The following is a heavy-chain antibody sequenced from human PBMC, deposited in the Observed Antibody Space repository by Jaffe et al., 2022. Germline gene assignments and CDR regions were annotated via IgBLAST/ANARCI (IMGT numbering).Heavy chain of an antibody. CDR3: ARGGLEWFYYYYYMDV. CDR2: INHSGST. J-gene: IGHJ6*03. CDR1: GGSFSGYY. V-gene: IGHV4-34*01. Sequence: QVQLQQWGAGLLKPSETLSLTCAVYGGSFSGYYWSWIRQPPGKGLEWIGEINHSGSTNYNPSLKSRVTISVDTSKNQFSLKLSSVTAADTAVYYCARGGLEWFYYYYYMDVWGKGTTVTVSS. D-gene: IGHD3-3*01.